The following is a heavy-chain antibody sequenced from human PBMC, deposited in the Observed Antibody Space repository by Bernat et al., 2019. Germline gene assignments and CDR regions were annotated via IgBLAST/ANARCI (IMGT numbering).Heavy chain of an antibody. D-gene: IGHD4-17*01. CDR1: GFTFTSYG. Sequence: QVQLVESGGGVVQPGRSLRLPCAASGFTFTSYGMHWVRQAPGKGLEWGAVISYDGSIRYYADSVKGRFTISRDNSKNTLFLQVNSLRVEDTAMYYCAKGADFGDYDGYDAFDIWGQGTMVTVSS. J-gene: IGHJ3*02. CDR3: AKGADFGDYDGYDAFDI. V-gene: IGHV3-30*18. CDR2: ISYDGSIR.